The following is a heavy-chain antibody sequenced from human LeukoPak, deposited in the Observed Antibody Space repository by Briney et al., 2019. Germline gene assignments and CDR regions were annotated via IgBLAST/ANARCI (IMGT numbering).Heavy chain of an antibody. V-gene: IGHV3-21*01. CDR2: ISSSSSYI. J-gene: IGHJ4*02. CDR1: GFTFGSYS. CDR3: ARGRNYYGSGSYYNRFDY. Sequence: PGGSLRLSCAASGFTFGSYSMNWVRQAPGKGLEWVSSISSSSSYIYYADSVKGRFTISRDNAKNSLYLQMNSLRAEDTAVYYCARGRNYYGSGSYYNRFDYWGQGTLVTVSS. D-gene: IGHD3-10*01.